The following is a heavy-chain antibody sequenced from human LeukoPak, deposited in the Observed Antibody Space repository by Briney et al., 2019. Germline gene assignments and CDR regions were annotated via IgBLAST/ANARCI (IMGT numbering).Heavy chain of an antibody. CDR2: ISAYNGNT. D-gene: IGHD3-22*01. CDR1: GYTFTSYG. J-gene: IGHJ3*02. Sequence: GASVKVSCKASGYTFTSYGISWVRQAPGQGLEWMGWISAYNGNTNYAQKLQGRVTMTTDTSTSTAYMELSSLRSEDTAVYYCARWEDDSSGYYHHYAFDIWGQGTMVTVSS. V-gene: IGHV1-18*01. CDR3: ARWEDDSSGYYHHYAFDI.